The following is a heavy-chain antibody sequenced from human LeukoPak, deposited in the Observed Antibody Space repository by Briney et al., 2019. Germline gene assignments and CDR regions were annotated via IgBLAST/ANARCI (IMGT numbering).Heavy chain of an antibody. J-gene: IGHJ4*02. Sequence: GGSLRLSCAASGFTFSSYGMHWVRQAPSKGLEWVAVISYDGSNKYYADSVKGRFTISRDNSKNTLYLQMNSLRAEDTAVYYCAKAQDGDYVDYWGQGTLVTVSS. V-gene: IGHV3-30*18. D-gene: IGHD4-17*01. CDR3: AKAQDGDYVDY. CDR1: GFTFSSYG. CDR2: ISYDGSNK.